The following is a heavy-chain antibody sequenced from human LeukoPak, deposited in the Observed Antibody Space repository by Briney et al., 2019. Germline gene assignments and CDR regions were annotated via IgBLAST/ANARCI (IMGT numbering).Heavy chain of an antibody. Sequence: SVKVSCKASGGTFSSYAISRVRQAPGQGLEWMGGIIPIFGTANYAQKFQGRVTITADESTSTAYMELSSLRSEDTAVYYCARKAGGSSGWYEVYNWFDPWGQGTLVTVSS. V-gene: IGHV1-69*13. D-gene: IGHD6-19*01. CDR3: ARKAGGSSGWYEVYNWFDP. CDR2: IIPIFGTA. CDR1: GGTFSSYA. J-gene: IGHJ5*02.